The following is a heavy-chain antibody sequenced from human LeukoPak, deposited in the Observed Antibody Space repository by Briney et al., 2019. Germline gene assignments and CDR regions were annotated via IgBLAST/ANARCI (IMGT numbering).Heavy chain of an antibody. CDR2: IIPIFGTA. V-gene: IGHV1-69*06. CDR1: GGTFSSYA. Sequence: ASVKVSCQASGGTFSSYAISWVRQASGQGLEWMGGIIPIFGTANYAQKFQGRVTITADKSTSTAYMELSSLRSEDTAVYYCAMVRGLTDPLDYWGQGTLVTVSS. CDR3: AMVRGLTDPLDY. J-gene: IGHJ4*02. D-gene: IGHD3-10*01.